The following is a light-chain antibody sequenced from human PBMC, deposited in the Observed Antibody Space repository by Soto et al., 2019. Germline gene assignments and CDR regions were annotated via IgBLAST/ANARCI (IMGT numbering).Light chain of an antibody. CDR1: SSDVGRYNH. V-gene: IGLV2-14*01. CDR2: DVN. CDR3: SSYTGSSTPYI. J-gene: IGLJ1*01. Sequence: QSALTQPASVSGSPGQSITISCTGTSSDVGRYNHVSWFQQHPGKAPKLVTYDVNNRPSDFSHRFSGSKSGNTASLTISGLQAEDEADYYCSSYTGSSTPYIFGTGTKLTVL.